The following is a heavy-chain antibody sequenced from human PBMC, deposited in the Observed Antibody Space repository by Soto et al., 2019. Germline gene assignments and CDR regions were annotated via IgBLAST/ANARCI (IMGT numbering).Heavy chain of an antibody. CDR3: ARHGDYVFDY. V-gene: IGHV3-7*02. CDR2: IKKDGSTQ. Sequence: EVQLVESGGGLVQPGGSLRLSCAGSGFTFSDYWMGWIRQAPGKGLEWVANIKKDGSTQYYMPPLRGRFTISRDNAKNSVYLQMNSLEVEDTAVYYCARHGDYVFDYWGQGTLVTASS. CDR1: GFTFSDYW. D-gene: IGHD4-17*01. J-gene: IGHJ4*02.